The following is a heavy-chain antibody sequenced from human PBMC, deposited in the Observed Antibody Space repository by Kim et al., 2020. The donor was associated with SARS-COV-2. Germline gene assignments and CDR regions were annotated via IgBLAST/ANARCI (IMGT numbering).Heavy chain of an antibody. CDR1: GGSFSGYY. CDR3: ARGYFDWLLMYYFDY. V-gene: IGHV4-34*01. D-gene: IGHD3-9*01. Sequence: SETLSLTCAVYGGSFSGYYWSWIRQPPGKGLEWIGEINHSGSTNSNPSLKSRVTISVDTSKNQFSLKLSSVTAADTAVYYCARGYFDWLLMYYFDYWGQGTLVTVSS. J-gene: IGHJ4*02. CDR2: INHSGST.